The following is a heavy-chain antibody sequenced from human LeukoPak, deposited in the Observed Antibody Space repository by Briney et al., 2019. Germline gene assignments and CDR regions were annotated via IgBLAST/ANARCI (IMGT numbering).Heavy chain of an antibody. Sequence: SETLSLTCTVSGYSISSGYYWGWIRQPPGKGLEWIGSIYYGGSTYYNPSLKSRVTISVDTSKNQFSLKLSSVTAADTAVYYCARQAVRAFDYWGQGTLVTVSS. CDR2: IYYGGST. D-gene: IGHD2-2*01. V-gene: IGHV4-38-2*02. J-gene: IGHJ4*02. CDR1: GYSISSGYY. CDR3: ARQAVRAFDY.